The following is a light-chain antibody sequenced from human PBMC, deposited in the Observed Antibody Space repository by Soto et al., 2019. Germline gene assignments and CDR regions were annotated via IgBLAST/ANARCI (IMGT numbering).Light chain of an antibody. CDR1: SGHSSYA. J-gene: IGLJ1*01. Sequence: QSVLTQSPSASASLGASVKLTCTLSSGHSSYAIAWHQQQPEKGPRYLMKLNSDGSHSKGDGIPDRFSGSSSGAERYLTISSLHSEDEADYYCQTWGTGPFVFGTGTKLTVL. CDR2: LNSDGSH. V-gene: IGLV4-69*01. CDR3: QTWGTGPFV.